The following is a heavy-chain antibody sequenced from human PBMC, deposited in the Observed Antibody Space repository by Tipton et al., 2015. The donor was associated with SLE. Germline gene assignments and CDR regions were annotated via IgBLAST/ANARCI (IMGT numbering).Heavy chain of an antibody. CDR3: ASSIMITFGGGGYFDY. CDR2: IYYSGST. V-gene: IGHV4-59*08. D-gene: IGHD3-16*01. CDR1: GGSISSHY. Sequence: LRLSCTVSGGSISSHYWSWIRQPPGKGLEWIGYIYYSGSTNYNPSLKSRVTISVDTSKNQFSLKLSSVTAADTAVYYCASSIMITFGGGGYFDYWGQGTLVTVSS. J-gene: IGHJ4*02.